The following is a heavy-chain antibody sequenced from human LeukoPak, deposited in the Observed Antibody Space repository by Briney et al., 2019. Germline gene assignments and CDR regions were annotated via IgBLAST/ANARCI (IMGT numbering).Heavy chain of an antibody. D-gene: IGHD2-15*01. Sequence: PSETLSLTCTVSGGSISSGGYYWSWIRQHPGKGLEWIGFIYYSGCTYYNPSLKSRVTISVDTSKNHFSLKVSSVTAADTAVYYCARWSPYYFDYWGQGTLVTVSS. V-gene: IGHV4-31*03. CDR2: IYYSGCT. CDR3: ARWSPYYFDY. J-gene: IGHJ4*02. CDR1: GGSISSGGYY.